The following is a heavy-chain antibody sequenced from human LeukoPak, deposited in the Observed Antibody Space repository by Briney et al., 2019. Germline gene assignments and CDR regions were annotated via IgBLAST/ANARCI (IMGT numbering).Heavy chain of an antibody. Sequence: PGGSLKLSCATSGFTFNNYNMNWVRQAPGRALEWVSSITSSGTYIFYADSVKGRFTISRDNAKNSLYLQMNSLGPEDTAVYYCARDPYSGNYGNYYYYYMDVWGKGTTVTISS. CDR3: ARDPYSGNYGNYYYYYMDV. V-gene: IGHV3-21*01. J-gene: IGHJ6*03. D-gene: IGHD1-26*01. CDR2: ITSSGTYI. CDR1: GFTFNNYN.